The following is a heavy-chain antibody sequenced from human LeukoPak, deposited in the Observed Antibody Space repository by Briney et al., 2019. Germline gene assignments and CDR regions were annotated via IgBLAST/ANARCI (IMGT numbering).Heavy chain of an antibody. CDR1: GGSISSNSYY. J-gene: IGHJ4*02. Sequence: SETLSLTCTVSGGSISSNSYYWGWIRQPPGKGLAWIGTIFHSGSTDYNPSLKSRVTIPVDTSKNQFSLKLSSVTAADMAVYYCATPGYCSGGSCSITDLEQNAFDIWGQGTLVTVSS. CDR2: IFHSGST. V-gene: IGHV4-39*01. D-gene: IGHD2-15*01. CDR3: ATPGYCSGGSCSITDLEQNAFDI.